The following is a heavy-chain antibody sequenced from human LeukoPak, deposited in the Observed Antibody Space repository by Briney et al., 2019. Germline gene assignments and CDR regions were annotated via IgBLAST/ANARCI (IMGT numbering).Heavy chain of an antibody. V-gene: IGHV3-7*01. CDR2: INQDGGEK. Sequence: PGGSLRLSCAASGFTFSSHWMTWVRQAPGKGLEWVAIINQDGGEKWYVDSLKGRFTNSRDNPRNSVYLQMNSQRDDDTHVYYCARDFGVVVVLNYWGAFDIWGQGTMVSVSS. J-gene: IGHJ3*02. CDR3: ARDFGVVVVLNYWGAFDI. CDR1: GFTFSSHW. D-gene: IGHD2-15*01.